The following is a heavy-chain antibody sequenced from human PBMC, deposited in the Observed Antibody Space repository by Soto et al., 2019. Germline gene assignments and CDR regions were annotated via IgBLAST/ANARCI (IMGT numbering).Heavy chain of an antibody. CDR1: GFSLTTCGVG. CDR2: IYWNDDK. V-gene: IGHV2-5*01. J-gene: IGHJ5*02. D-gene: IGHD3-10*01. Sequence: QITLKESGPTLVKPTQALTLTCTFSGFSLTTCGVGVRWIRQPPGKALEWLALIYWNDDKWYSPSLKTRITITKDTSKTRVILTNPSRDPVDTATDYCGPSGGNYGSNNRFDPWGQGTLVTVSS. CDR3: GPSGGNYGSNNRFDP.